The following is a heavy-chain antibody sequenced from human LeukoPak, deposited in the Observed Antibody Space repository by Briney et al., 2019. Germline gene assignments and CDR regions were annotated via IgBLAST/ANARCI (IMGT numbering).Heavy chain of an antibody. CDR3: ARDQGAYSSSWYWVGYYYYMDV. J-gene: IGHJ6*03. Sequence: SGTLSLTCTVSGGSISSSSYYWGWIRQPPGKGLEWIGSIYYSGSTYYNPSLKSRVTISVDTSKNQFSLKLSSVTAADTAVYYCARDQGAYSSSWYWVGYYYYMDVWGKGTTVTVSS. D-gene: IGHD6-13*01. CDR1: GGSISSSSYY. CDR2: IYYSGST. V-gene: IGHV4-39*07.